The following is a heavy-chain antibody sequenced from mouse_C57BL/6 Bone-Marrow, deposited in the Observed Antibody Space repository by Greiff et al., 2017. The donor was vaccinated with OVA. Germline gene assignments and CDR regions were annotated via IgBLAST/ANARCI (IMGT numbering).Heavy chain of an antibody. D-gene: IGHD1-1*01. V-gene: IGHV1-80*01. CDR3: ARRDGSSYRYFDV. CDR1: GYAFSSYW. Sequence: VQGVESGAELVKPGASVKISCKASGYAFSSYWMNWVKQRPGKGLEWIGQIYPGDGDTNYNGKFKGKATLTADKSSSTAYMQLSSLTSEDSAVYFCARRDGSSYRYFDVWGTGTTVTVSS. CDR2: IYPGDGDT. J-gene: IGHJ1*03.